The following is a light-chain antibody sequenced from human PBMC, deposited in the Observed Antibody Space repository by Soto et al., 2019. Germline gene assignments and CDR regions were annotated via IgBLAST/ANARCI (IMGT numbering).Light chain of an antibody. CDR1: KIGNKH. J-gene: IGLJ3*02. CDR3: QVWDSSTAV. V-gene: IGLV3-9*01. CDR2: ADS. Sequence: SYELTQPLSVSVALGQTASITCGGNKIGNKHVHWYQQRPGQAPVLVIYADSNRPSGIPGRLSGSNSGNTATLTISGAQAGDEGDYYCQVWDSSTAVFGGGTKLTVL.